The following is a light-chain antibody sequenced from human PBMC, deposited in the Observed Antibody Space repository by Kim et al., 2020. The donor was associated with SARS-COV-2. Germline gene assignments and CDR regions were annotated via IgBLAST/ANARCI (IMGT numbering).Light chain of an antibody. Sequence: DIQMTQSPSTLSAYVGDTVTITCRASQTISNWLAWYQQRPGKAPKLLIYKASSLESGVPSRFSGSGPGTEFTLTISSLQPDDFATYYCQQYDSYWTFGQGTKVDIK. CDR2: KAS. J-gene: IGKJ1*01. CDR3: QQYDSYWT. V-gene: IGKV1-5*03. CDR1: QTISNW.